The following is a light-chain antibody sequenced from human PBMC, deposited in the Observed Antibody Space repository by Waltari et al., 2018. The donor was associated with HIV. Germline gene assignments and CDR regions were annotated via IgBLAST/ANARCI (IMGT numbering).Light chain of an antibody. V-gene: IGLV3-1*01. J-gene: IGLJ2*01. CDR2: QDK. CDR3: HAWDTNDYVV. Sequence: SYELTQPPSVSVSPRRTATITCSGDSLGLNYVSWYQLKPGQSPVLVIYQDKNRPSGIAGRFSGSNSGNTATLTISGTQPTDEADYFCHAWDTNDYVVFGGGTKLTVL. CDR1: SLGLNY.